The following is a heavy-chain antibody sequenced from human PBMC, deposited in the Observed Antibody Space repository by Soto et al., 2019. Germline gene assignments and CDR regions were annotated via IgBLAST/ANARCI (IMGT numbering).Heavy chain of an antibody. D-gene: IGHD1-26*01. CDR3: ASGNAWEALLAY. CDR1: GASINSGGYY. Sequence: PSETLSLTCTVSGASINSGGYYWSWIRQLPGKGLEWLGYIYFSGSTYYNPSLESRVTISLDTSQNQFSLKLGSVTAADTAVYYCASGNAWEALLAYWGQGTLVTVSS. V-gene: IGHV4-31*03. J-gene: IGHJ4*02. CDR2: IYFSGST.